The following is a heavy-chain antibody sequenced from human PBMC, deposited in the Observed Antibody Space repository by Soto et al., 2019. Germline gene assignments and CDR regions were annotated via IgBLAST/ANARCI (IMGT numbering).Heavy chain of an antibody. CDR2: ISNDGRST. CDR1: GFTFSSYY. J-gene: IGHJ5*02. V-gene: IGHV3-74*01. CDR3: VRDGQNWNDLDL. Sequence: EVQLVESGGGLVQPGGYLRLSCAASGFTFSSYYMDWVRQVPGKGLVLVSLISNDGRSTYYADSVKGRFTMSRDNAKNSLYLEMNSLRAEDTAVYYCVRDGQNWNDLDLWGQGTLVTVSS. D-gene: IGHD1-1*01.